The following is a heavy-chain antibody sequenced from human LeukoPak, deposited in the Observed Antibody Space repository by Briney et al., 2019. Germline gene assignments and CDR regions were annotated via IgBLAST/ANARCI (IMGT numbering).Heavy chain of an antibody. CDR3: ASGGDYYDSSGYPMTFDY. Sequence: SSETLSLTCNVSGGSVSSSGYYWGWIRQTPGKGLEWLGSVYYSGSTYYNPSLKSRVTISVDTSKNQFSLKLSSVTAADTAVYYCASGGDYYDSSGYPMTFDYWGQGTLVTVSS. V-gene: IGHV4-39*01. D-gene: IGHD3-22*01. J-gene: IGHJ4*02. CDR2: VYYSGST. CDR1: GGSVSSSGYY.